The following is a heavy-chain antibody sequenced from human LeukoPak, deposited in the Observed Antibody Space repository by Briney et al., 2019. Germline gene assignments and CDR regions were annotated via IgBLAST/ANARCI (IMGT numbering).Heavy chain of an antibody. V-gene: IGHV3-64*01. CDR1: GFTFSSYA. CDR2: ISSNGGST. D-gene: IGHD2-2*01. J-gene: IGHJ3*02. CDR3: ARVREEYCSSTSCYVGAFDI. Sequence: PGGSLRLSCAASGFTFSSYAMHWVRQAPGKGLEYVSAISSNGGSTYYANSVKGRFTISRDNSKNTLYLQMGSLRAEDMAVYYCARVREEYCSSTSCYVGAFDIWVQGTMVTVSS.